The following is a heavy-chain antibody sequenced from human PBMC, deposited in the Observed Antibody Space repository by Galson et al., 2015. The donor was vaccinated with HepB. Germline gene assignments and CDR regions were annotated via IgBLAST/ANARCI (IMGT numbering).Heavy chain of an antibody. CDR1: GGYITNSH. Sequence: SETLSLTCTVSGGYITNSHWNWIRQSPGKGLEWIGYLHYSGSTKYNPSLNSRVSMSLDTSRKQFSLRLRSVTAADTAIYYCAITFFYESSGYWTFDHWGQGALVSVSS. V-gene: IGHV4-59*01. CDR2: LHYSGST. J-gene: IGHJ4*02. CDR3: AITFFYESSGYWTFDH. D-gene: IGHD3-22*01.